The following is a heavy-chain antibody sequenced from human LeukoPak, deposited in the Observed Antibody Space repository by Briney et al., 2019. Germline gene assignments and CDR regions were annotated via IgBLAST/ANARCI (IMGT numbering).Heavy chain of an antibody. V-gene: IGHV1-3*01. CDR3: ASGTNVYYFDY. CDR1: GYTFTSYA. J-gene: IGHJ4*02. Sequence: ASVKVSCKASGYTFTSYAIHWVRQAPGQRLERMGWLSAGNGNTKYSQKFQGRVTITRDTSASTAYMELSSLRSEDTAVYYCASGTNVYYFDYWGQGTLVTVSS. CDR2: LSAGNGNT. D-gene: IGHD1/OR15-1a*01.